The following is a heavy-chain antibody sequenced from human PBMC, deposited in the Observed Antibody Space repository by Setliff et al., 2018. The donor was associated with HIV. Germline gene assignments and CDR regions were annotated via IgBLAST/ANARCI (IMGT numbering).Heavy chain of an antibody. Sequence: SETLSLTCAVSGGSISSVNWWTWVRQPPGKGLEWIGEIDHSGGTKYNPSLTGRVTMSVDKSKNQFSLNLNSVTAADTAVYYCARNPGVHIPLDHWGQGALVTVSS. J-gene: IGHJ4*02. V-gene: IGHV4-4*02. CDR1: GGSISSVNW. D-gene: IGHD1-1*01. CDR3: ARNPGVHIPLDH. CDR2: IDHSGGT.